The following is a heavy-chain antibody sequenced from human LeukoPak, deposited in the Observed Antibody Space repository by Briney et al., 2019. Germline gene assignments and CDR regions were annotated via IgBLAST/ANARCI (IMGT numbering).Heavy chain of an antibody. Sequence: SVKVSCKASGGTFSSYAISWVRQAPGQGLEWMGGIIPIFGTANHAQKFQGRVTITADESTSTAYMELSSLRSEDTAVYYCARDLGLYYYDSSGYDYWGQGTLVTVSS. CDR2: IIPIFGTA. J-gene: IGHJ4*02. CDR3: ARDLGLYYYDSSGYDY. D-gene: IGHD3-22*01. V-gene: IGHV1-69*01. CDR1: GGTFSSYA.